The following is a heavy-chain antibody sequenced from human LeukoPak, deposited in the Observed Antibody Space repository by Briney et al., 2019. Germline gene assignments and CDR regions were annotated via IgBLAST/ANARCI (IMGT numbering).Heavy chain of an antibody. CDR3: ARKATLGGTSHFDY. Sequence: SETLSLTCTVSGGSISSGGYYWSWIRQHPGKGLEWIGYIYYSGSTYYNPSLKSRVTISVDTSKNQFSLKLSSVTAADTAVYYCARKATLGGTSHFDYWGQGTLVTVSS. CDR1: GGSISSGGYY. D-gene: IGHD1-7*01. J-gene: IGHJ4*02. CDR2: IYYSGST. V-gene: IGHV4-31*03.